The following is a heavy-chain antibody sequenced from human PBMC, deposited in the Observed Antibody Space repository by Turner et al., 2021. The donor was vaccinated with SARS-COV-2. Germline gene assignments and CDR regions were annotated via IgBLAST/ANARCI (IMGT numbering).Heavy chain of an antibody. CDR3: ARDDPLGGMDV. V-gene: IGHV3-53*02. Sequence: EVQLVETGGGLIQPGGSLRLSCAASGFTVSSNYMSWVRQAPGKGLEWVSLIYGGGSTYYADSVKGRFTISRDNSKNTLYLQMNSLRAEDTAVYYRARDDPLGGMDVWGQGTTVTVSS. CDR2: IYGGGST. J-gene: IGHJ6*02. CDR1: GFTVSSNY.